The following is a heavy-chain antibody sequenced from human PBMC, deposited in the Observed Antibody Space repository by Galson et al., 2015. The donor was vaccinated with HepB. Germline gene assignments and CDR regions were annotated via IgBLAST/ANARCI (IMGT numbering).Heavy chain of an antibody. V-gene: IGHV3-23*01. CDR1: GFTFSSYA. CDR2: ISGSGGST. Sequence: SLRLSCAASGFTFSSYAMSWVRQAPGKGLEWVSAISGSGGSTYYADSVKGRFTISRDNSKNTLYLQMNSLRAEDTAVYYCAKSTGAYYDSSGCSRYFDLWGRGTLVTVSS. CDR3: AKSTGAYYDSSGCSRYFDL. D-gene: IGHD3-22*01. J-gene: IGHJ2*01.